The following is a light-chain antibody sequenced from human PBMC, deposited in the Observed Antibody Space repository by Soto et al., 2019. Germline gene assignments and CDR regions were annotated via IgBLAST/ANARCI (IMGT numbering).Light chain of an antibody. Sequence: DVVMTQSPLSLPVTLGQPASISCRSSQSLVYSDGNTYLNWFHQRPGQSPRRLIHKVSNRDSEVQERFSGSESGNDFTLVISRVEAWDVRVYYCMQGTYWPGLNFGGGTKVEIK. J-gene: IGKJ4*01. CDR1: QSLVYSDGNTY. V-gene: IGKV2-30*01. CDR2: KVS. CDR3: MQGTYWPGLN.